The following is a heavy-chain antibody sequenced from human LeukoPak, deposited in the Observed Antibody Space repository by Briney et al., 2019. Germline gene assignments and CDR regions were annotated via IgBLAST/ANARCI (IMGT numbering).Heavy chain of an antibody. CDR2: INHSGST. V-gene: IGHV4-34*01. D-gene: IGHD2-21*02. Sequence: SETLSLTCAVYGGSFSGYYWSWIRQPPGKGLEWIGEINHSGSTNYNPSLKSRVTISVDTSKNQLSLKLSSVTAADTAVYYCASCGGDCQNWFDPWGQGTLVTVSS. CDR1: GGSFSGYY. CDR3: ASCGGDCQNWFDP. J-gene: IGHJ5*02.